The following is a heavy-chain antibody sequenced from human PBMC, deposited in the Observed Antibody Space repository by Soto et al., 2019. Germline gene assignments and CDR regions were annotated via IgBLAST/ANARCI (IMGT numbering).Heavy chain of an antibody. J-gene: IGHJ6*03. Sequence: SETLSLTCAVYGGSFSGYYWSWIRQPPGKGLEWIGEINHSGSTNYNPSLKSRVTISVDTSKNQFSLKLSSVTAADTAVYYCARGRGAARGYYYYMDVWGKGTTVTVSS. CDR2: INHSGST. CDR3: ARGRGAARGYYYYMDV. D-gene: IGHD6-6*01. CDR1: GGSFSGYY. V-gene: IGHV4-34*01.